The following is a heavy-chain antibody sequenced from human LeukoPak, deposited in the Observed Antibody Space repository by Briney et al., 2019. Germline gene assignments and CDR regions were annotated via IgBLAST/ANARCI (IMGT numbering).Heavy chain of an antibody. CDR1: GYTFTSYG. D-gene: IGHD6-19*01. CDR3: ARSGAYSSGWYPFDY. Sequence: ASVKVSCKASGYTFTSYGISGVRQAPGQGLEWMGWISAYNGNTNYAQKLQGRVTMTTDTSTSTAYMELRSLRSDDTAVYYCARSGAYSSGWYPFDYWGQGTLVTVSS. CDR2: ISAYNGNT. V-gene: IGHV1-18*01. J-gene: IGHJ4*02.